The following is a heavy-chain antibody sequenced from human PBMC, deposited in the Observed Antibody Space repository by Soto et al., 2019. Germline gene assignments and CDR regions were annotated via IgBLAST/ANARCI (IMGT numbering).Heavy chain of an antibody. J-gene: IGHJ6*02. D-gene: IGHD6-6*01. CDR1: GFTFSSYW. V-gene: IGHV3-7*05. CDR3: ARDSPVLSSSLGYYYYGMDV. Sequence: GGSLRLSCAAPGFTFSSYWMSWVRQAPGKGLEWVANIKQDGSEKYYVDSVKGRFTISRDNAKNSLYLQMNSLRAEDTAVYYCARDSPVLSSSLGYYYYGMDVWGQGTTVTVSS. CDR2: IKQDGSEK.